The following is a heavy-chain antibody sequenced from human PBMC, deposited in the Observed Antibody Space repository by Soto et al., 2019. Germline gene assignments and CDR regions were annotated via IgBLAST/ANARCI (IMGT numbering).Heavy chain of an antibody. CDR3: ARGRDNYYGMDV. J-gene: IGHJ6*02. CDR1: GGSFSGYY. CDR2: INHSGST. V-gene: IGHV4-34*01. Sequence: QVQLQQWGAGLLKPSETLSLTCAVYGGSFSGYYWSWIRQPPGKGLEWIGEINHSGSTNYNPSLKSRVTISVDTSKNQFSLKLSSVTAADTAVYYCARGRDNYYGMDVWGQGTTVTVSS.